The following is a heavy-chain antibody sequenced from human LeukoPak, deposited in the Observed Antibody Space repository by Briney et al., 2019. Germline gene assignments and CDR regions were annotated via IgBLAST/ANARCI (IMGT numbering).Heavy chain of an antibody. CDR1: GFTFDDYA. CDR3: AKDRSSGYYSPGDAFDI. V-gene: IGHV3-9*01. D-gene: IGHD3-22*01. Sequence: PGGSLRLSCAASGFTFDDYAMHWVRQAPGKGLEWVSGISWNSGSIGYADSVKGRFTISRDNAKNSLYLQMNSLRAEDTALYYCAKDRSSGYYSPGDAFDIWGQGTMVTVSS. J-gene: IGHJ3*02. CDR2: ISWNSGSI.